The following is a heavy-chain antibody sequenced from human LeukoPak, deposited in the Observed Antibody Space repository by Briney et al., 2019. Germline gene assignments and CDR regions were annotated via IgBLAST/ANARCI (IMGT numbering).Heavy chain of an antibody. CDR2: INPNSGGT. Sequence: GASVKVSCKASGYTFTGYYMHWVRQAPGQGLEWMGWINPNSGGTNYAQKFQGRVTMTRDTSISTAYMELSSLRSEDTAVYYCALSDILTPELDYWGQGTLVTVSS. J-gene: IGHJ4*02. CDR1: GYTFTGYY. D-gene: IGHD3-9*01. V-gene: IGHV1-2*02. CDR3: ALSDILTPELDY.